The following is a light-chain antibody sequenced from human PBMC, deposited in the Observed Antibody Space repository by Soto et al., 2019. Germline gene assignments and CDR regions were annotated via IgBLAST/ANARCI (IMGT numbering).Light chain of an antibody. Sequence: DIQMTQSPSTLSASVGDRVTITCRASQTISSSLAWYQHKPGKAPKLLIFDASTSQTGVPSRFSGSGFGTEFTLTITGLQPDDFATYYCQQHNDYTAVTFGQGTKLEIK. CDR1: QTISSS. J-gene: IGKJ2*01. CDR2: DAS. V-gene: IGKV1-5*01. CDR3: QQHNDYTAVT.